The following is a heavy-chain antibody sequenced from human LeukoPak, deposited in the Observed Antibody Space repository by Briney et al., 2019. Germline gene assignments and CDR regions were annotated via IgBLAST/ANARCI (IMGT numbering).Heavy chain of an antibody. CDR1: GGSISSGDYY. J-gene: IGHJ4*02. CDR3: ARVGIAVAGTSRPPLDY. D-gene: IGHD6-19*01. Sequence: ASETLSLTCTVSGGSISSGDYYWSWIRQPPGKGLEWIGYIYYSGSTCYNPSLKSRVTISVDTSKNQFSLKLSSVTAADTAVYYCARVGIAVAGTSRPPLDYWGQGTLVTVSS. CDR2: IYYSGST. V-gene: IGHV4-30-4*01.